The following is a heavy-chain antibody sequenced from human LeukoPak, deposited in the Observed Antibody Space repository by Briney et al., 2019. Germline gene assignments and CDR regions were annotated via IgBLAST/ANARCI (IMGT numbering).Heavy chain of an antibody. V-gene: IGHV3-30*04. CDR2: ISYDGSNK. CDR1: GFTFSSYA. CDR3: ARVLFHVWFGELPY. J-gene: IGHJ4*02. Sequence: GRSLRLSCAASGFTFSSYAMHWVRQAPGKGLEWVAVISYDGSNKYYADSVKGRFTISRDNSKNTLYLQMNSLRAEDTAVYYCARVLFHVWFGELPYWGQGTLVTVSS. D-gene: IGHD3-10*01.